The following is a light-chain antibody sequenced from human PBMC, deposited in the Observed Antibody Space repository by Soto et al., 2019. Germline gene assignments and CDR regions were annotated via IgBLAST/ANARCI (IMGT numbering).Light chain of an antibody. V-gene: IGLV1-40*01. CDR1: SSNIGAGYD. CDR2: GTS. CDR3: QGYDTTLSISVV. Sequence: QSVLTQPPSVSGAPGQRITISCTGSSSNIGAGYDVHWYQQLPGTAPRLVIFGTSNRPSGVPDRFSGSKSGTSASLAITGLQAEDEADYYCQGYDTTLSISVVFGGGTKVPVL. J-gene: IGLJ2*01.